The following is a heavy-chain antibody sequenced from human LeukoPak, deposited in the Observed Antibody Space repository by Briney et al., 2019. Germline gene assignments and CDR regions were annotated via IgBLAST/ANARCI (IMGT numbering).Heavy chain of an antibody. CDR1: GGTFSSYA. CDR3: ARSVSPGPGAFDI. CDR2: IIPIFGTA. V-gene: IGHV1-69*01. Sequence: SVKVSCKASGGTFSSYAISWVRQAPGQGLEWMGGIIPIFGTANYAQKFQGRVTITADESTSTAYMELSSLRSEDTAVYYCARSVSPGPGAFDIWGQGTMVTVSS. J-gene: IGHJ3*02. D-gene: IGHD3-10*01.